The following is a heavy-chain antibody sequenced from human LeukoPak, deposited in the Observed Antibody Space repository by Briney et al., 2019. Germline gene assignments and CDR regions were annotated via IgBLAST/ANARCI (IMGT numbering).Heavy chain of an antibody. J-gene: IGHJ6*01. CDR2: IYYSGST. Sequence: LRLSCAASGFTFSDYYMSWIRQAPGKGLEWIGCIYYSGSTYYNPSLKSRVTISVDTSKNQFSLKLSSVTAADTAVYYCARRQYCSSTSCYRDYYGMDVWGQGTTVTVSS. D-gene: IGHD2-2*02. CDR1: GFTFSDYY. V-gene: IGHV4-31*02. CDR3: ARRQYCSSTSCYRDYYGMDV.